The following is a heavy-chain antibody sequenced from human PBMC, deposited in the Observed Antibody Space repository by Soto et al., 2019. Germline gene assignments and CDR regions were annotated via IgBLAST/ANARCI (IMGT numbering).Heavy chain of an antibody. CDR1: GGSISTSGSY. CDR3: ARLRSVRGVPA. V-gene: IGHV4-39*01. Sequence: QLHLQESGPGRVKPSETLSLTCSVSGGSISTSGSYWGWVRQAPEKGLEWIGSAYYVGSIKYNTSPKRRVANTVETSKSQFYLKFTSVTAADPAVYYCARLRSVRGVPAWGQGTLGTVSS. J-gene: IGHJ5*02. CDR2: AYYVGSI. D-gene: IGHD3-10*01.